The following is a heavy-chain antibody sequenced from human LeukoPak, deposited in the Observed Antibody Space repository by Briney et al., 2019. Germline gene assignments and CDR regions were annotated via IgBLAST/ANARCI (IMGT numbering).Heavy chain of an antibody. CDR3: ARVGGGDWEWFDP. CDR1: GGSISSGNYY. Sequence: PSETLSLTCTVSGGSISSGNYYYSWIRQPAGKGLEWLGRIYTSGTTNYNPSLKSRVTISVDTSKNQFSLKLSSVTAADTAVYYCARVGGGDWEWFDPWGQGTLVTVSS. CDR2: IYTSGTT. J-gene: IGHJ5*02. D-gene: IGHD2-21*02. V-gene: IGHV4-61*02.